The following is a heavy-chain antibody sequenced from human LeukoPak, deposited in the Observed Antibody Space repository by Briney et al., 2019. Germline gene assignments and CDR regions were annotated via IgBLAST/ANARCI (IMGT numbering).Heavy chain of an antibody. Sequence: SETLSLTCTVSGGSISSGGYYWSWIRQHPGKGLEWIEYIYYSGSTYYNPSLKSRVTISVDTSKNQFSLKLSSVTAADTAVYYCARDRSRGAYSDYWGQGTLVTVSS. V-gene: IGHV4-31*03. D-gene: IGHD5-24*01. CDR2: IYYSGST. J-gene: IGHJ4*02. CDR3: ARDRSRGAYSDY. CDR1: GGSISSGGYY.